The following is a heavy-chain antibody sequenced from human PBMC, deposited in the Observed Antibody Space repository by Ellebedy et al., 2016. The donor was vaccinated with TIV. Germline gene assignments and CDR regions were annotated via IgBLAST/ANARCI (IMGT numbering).Heavy chain of an antibody. CDR1: GFTFSSYS. CDR3: ARGGLQTPLYYYGMDV. Sequence: GGSLRLSXAASGFTFSSYSMNWVRQAPGKGLEWVSYISSSSSTIYYADSVKGRFTISRDNAKNSLYLQMNSLRDEDTAVYYCARGGLQTPLYYYGMDVWGQGTTVTVSS. J-gene: IGHJ6*02. CDR2: ISSSSSTI. V-gene: IGHV3-48*02.